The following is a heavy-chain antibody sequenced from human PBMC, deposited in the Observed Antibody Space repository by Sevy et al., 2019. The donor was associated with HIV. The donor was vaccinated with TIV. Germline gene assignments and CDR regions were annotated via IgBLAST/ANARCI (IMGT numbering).Heavy chain of an antibody. D-gene: IGHD3-22*01. J-gene: IGHJ5*02. CDR2: ISRTSTTT. Sequence: GGSLRLSCKASGFTFSTYSMHWVRQAPGKGLEWVSSISRTSTTTYYADSAKGRFTISRDNAKNSLYLQMNSLRYEDTAVYYCATEAYYYDSREENWFDPWGQGTLVTVSS. CDR1: GFTFSTYS. V-gene: IGHV3-48*02. CDR3: ATEAYYYDSREENWFDP.